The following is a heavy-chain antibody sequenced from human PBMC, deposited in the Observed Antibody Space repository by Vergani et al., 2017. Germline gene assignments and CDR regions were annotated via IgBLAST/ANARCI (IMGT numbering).Heavy chain of an antibody. CDR3: ARGCSSTSCRAFDY. V-gene: IGHV3-30-3*01. CDR2: ISYDGSNK. CDR1: GFTFSSYA. Sequence: QVQLVESGGGVVQPGRSLRLSCAASGFTFSSYAMHWVRQAPGKGLEWVAVISYDGSNKYYADSVKGRFTISRDNSKNTLYLQMNSLRAEDTAVYYCARGCSSTSCRAFDYWGQGTLVTVSS. J-gene: IGHJ4*02. D-gene: IGHD2-2*01.